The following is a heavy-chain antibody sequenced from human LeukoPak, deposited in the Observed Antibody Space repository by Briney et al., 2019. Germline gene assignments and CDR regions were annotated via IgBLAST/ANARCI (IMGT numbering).Heavy chain of an antibody. Sequence: SETLSLTCAVYGGSFSGYYWTWIRQPPGKGLEYIGYVFYSGSTNYNPSLKSRITISVDTSKSHFSLRLTSVTAADTAIYYCARGGVLGQSAFDIWGHGTLVTVSS. D-gene: IGHD3-10*01. V-gene: IGHV4-59*01. J-gene: IGHJ3*02. CDR1: GGSFSGYY. CDR3: ARGGVLGQSAFDI. CDR2: VFYSGST.